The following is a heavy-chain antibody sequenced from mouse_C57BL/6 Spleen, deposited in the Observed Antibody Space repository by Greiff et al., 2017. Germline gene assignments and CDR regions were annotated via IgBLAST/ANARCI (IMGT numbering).Heavy chain of an antibody. Sequence: QVQLQQPGAELVRPGTSVKLSCKASGYTFTSYWMHWVKQRPGQGLEWIGVIDPSDSYTNYNQKFKGKATLTVDTSSSTAYMQLSSLTSEDSAVYYCAYGRSSSWYFDVWGTGTTVTVSS. CDR2: IDPSDSYT. V-gene: IGHV1-59*01. CDR1: GYTFTSYW. CDR3: AYGRSSSWYFDV. D-gene: IGHD1-1*01. J-gene: IGHJ1*03.